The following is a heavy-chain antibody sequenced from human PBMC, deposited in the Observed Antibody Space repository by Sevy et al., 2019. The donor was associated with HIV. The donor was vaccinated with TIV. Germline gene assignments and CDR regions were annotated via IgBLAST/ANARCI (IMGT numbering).Heavy chain of an antibody. Sequence: ASVKVSCKVSGYTLAKFSIHWVRQAPGKGLEWMTSFDPEDGDPEEGITIYAQKFLGRVTMTEDTSTDTAYMELSSLRSDDTALYYCATTKDYYDSSGYPFDYWGQGTLVTVSS. CDR3: ATTKDYYDSSGYPFDY. J-gene: IGHJ4*02. D-gene: IGHD3-22*01. CDR1: GYTLAKFS. CDR2: FDPEDGDPEEGIT. V-gene: IGHV1-24*01.